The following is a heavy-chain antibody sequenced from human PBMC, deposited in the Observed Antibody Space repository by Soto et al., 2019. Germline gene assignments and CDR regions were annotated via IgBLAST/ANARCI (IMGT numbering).Heavy chain of an antibody. CDR1: GGTFSSYT. D-gene: IGHD6-19*01. V-gene: IGHV1-69*04. CDR3: AREKAVTGKGYLDS. CDR2: IVPILGIT. J-gene: IGHJ4*02. Sequence: ASVKVSCKASGGTFSSYTISWVRQAPGQGLEWMGRIVPILGITNYAQKFQGRVTITADKSTNTAYMELSSLRSEDTAVYYCAREKAVTGKGYLDSWGQGTLVTVSS.